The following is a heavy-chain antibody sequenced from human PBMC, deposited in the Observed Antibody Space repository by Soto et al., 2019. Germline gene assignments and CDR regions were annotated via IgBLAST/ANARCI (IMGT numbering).Heavy chain of an antibody. CDR1: GGSFSGHY. D-gene: IGHD4-17*01. CDR3: ARPHGEYEYGMDV. J-gene: IGHJ6*02. Sequence: QVQLQEWGAGLLKPSETLSLTCAVYGGSFSGHYWSWIRQPPGKGLEWIGEINDRGSTKYNPSLKSRVTISVDTSKNRLSLKLSSVTAADTAVYYCARPHGEYEYGMDVGGQGTTVTVSS. CDR2: INDRGST. V-gene: IGHV4-34*01.